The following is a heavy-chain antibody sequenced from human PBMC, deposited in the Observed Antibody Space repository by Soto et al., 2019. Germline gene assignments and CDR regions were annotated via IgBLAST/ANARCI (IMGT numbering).Heavy chain of an antibody. CDR3: ARDQKDYDILTGPDY. Sequence: GGSLRLSCSDSGFTFSSYGMHWVRQAPGKGLEWVAVIWYDGSNKYYADSVKGRFTISRDNSKNTLYLQMNSLRAEDTAVYYCARDQKDYDILTGPDYWGQGTLVTVSS. V-gene: IGHV3-33*01. CDR1: GFTFSSYG. CDR2: IWYDGSNK. J-gene: IGHJ4*02. D-gene: IGHD3-9*01.